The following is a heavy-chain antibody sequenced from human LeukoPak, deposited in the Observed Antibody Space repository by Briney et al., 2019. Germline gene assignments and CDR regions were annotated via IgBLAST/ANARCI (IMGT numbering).Heavy chain of an antibody. CDR1: GFTFSSYA. V-gene: IGHV3-23*01. J-gene: IGHJ3*02. D-gene: IGHD2-21*02. CDR2: ISGSGGST. CDR3: AKSPFDCGGDCSHAFDI. Sequence: GGSLRLSCAASGFTFSSYAMSWVRQAPGKGLEWVSAISGSGGSTYYADSVKGRFTISRDNSKNTLYLQMNSLRAEDTAVYYCAKSPFDCGGDCSHAFDIWGQGTMVTVSS.